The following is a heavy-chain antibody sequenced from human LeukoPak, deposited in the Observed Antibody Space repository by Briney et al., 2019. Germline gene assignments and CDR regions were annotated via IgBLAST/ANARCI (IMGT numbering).Heavy chain of an antibody. CDR3: ARLWSEGNWENWFDP. V-gene: IGHV4-38-2*01. CDR2: IYYSGNT. J-gene: IGHJ5*02. Sequence: KSSETLSLTCGVSGFSISSGYHWGWIRQPPGKGLEWIGYIYYSGNTNYNPSLKSRVTISVDTSKNQFSLKLSSVTAADTAVYYCARLWSEGNWENWFDPWGQGTLVTVSS. CDR1: GFSISSGYH. D-gene: IGHD3-3*01.